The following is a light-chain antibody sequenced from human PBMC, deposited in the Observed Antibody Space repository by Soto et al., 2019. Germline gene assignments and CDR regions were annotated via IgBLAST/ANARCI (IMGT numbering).Light chain of an antibody. CDR1: QSVSSY. Sequence: EIVLTQSPATLSLSPGERATLSCRASQSVSSYLAWYQQKPGQAPRLLIYDASNRATGIPARFSGSRSGTDFTLTIRSLEPEDFAVYYCQQRSNRPPTFGQGTQVAIK. CDR2: DAS. J-gene: IGKJ1*01. CDR3: QQRSNRPPT. V-gene: IGKV3-11*01.